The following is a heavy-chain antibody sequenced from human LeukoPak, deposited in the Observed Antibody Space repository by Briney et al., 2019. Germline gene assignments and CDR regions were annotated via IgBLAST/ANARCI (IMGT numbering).Heavy chain of an antibody. D-gene: IGHD3-9*01. Sequence: SETLSLTCTVSGGSISRYYWSWIRQPPGKGLEWIGYNYYSGSTNYDPSLKSRVTISVDTSKNQFSLNLSSVTAVDTAVYYCARKVHYDILTGYPTGHFDYWGQGTLVTVSS. CDR1: GGSISRYY. CDR3: ARKVHYDILTGYPTGHFDY. CDR2: NYYSGST. V-gene: IGHV4-59*08. J-gene: IGHJ4*02.